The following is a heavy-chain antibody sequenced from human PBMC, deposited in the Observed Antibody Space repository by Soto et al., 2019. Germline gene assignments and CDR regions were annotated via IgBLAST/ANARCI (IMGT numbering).Heavy chain of an antibody. CDR1: GGSISSSSYY. CDR3: ATLQWLEPYYFDY. J-gene: IGHJ4*02. V-gene: IGHV4-39*01. CDR2: IYYSGST. D-gene: IGHD6-19*01. Sequence: PSETLSLTCTVSGGSISSSSYYWGWIRQPPGKGLEWIGSIYYSGSTYYNPSLKSRVTISVDTSKNQFSLKLSSVTAADTAVYYCATLQWLEPYYFDYWGQGTLVTVSS.